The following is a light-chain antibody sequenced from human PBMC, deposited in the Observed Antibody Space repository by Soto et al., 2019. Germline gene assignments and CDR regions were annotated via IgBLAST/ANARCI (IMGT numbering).Light chain of an antibody. CDR1: SSDVGGYNY. V-gene: IGLV2-14*01. Sequence: QSVFAHPASVSGSPGQSLTISCIGTSSDVGGYNYVSWYQHHPGNAPKLIIYEVSNRPSGVSNRFSGSKSANTASLTISGLQADDEADYYCSSYTSSSTYVFGIGTKVTVL. J-gene: IGLJ1*01. CDR2: EVS. CDR3: SSYTSSSTYV.